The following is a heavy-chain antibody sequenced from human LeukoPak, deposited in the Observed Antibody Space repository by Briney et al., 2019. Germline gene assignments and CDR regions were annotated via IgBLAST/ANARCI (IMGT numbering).Heavy chain of an antibody. J-gene: IGHJ4*02. CDR2: ISSSSSTI. CDR3: ATDFTASYRFDY. CDR1: GFTFCIYR. Sequence: GGSLRLSCAASGFTFCIYRMNWVRQAPGQGLEWLSYISSSSSTIYYADSVKGRFTISRDNARNSVYLQMNSLRDEDTAVYYCATDFTASYRFDYWGQGTLVTVSS. D-gene: IGHD3-16*02. V-gene: IGHV3-48*02.